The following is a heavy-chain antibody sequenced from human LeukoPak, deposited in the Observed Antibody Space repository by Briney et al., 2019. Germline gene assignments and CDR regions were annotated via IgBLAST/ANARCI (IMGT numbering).Heavy chain of an antibody. Sequence: ASVKVSCKASGYTFTAYFIHWVRQAPGQGPEWMGWISPGSGGTNYAQNFQDRVTTTTDRSLTTAYMELRSLSSDDTAVYYCVRDRLSVLDIWGQGTLVTVSS. D-gene: IGHD2-8*01. J-gene: IGHJ5*02. CDR1: GYTFTAYF. CDR3: VRDRLSVLDI. V-gene: IGHV1-2*02. CDR2: ISPGSGGT.